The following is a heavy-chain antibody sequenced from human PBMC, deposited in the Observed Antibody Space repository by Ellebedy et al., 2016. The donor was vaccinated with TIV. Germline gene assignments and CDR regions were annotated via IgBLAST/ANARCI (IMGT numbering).Heavy chain of an antibody. D-gene: IGHD3-10*01. J-gene: IGHJ4*02. CDR3: ARAGVRRYFDY. Sequence: SQTLSLTCXVYGGSFSGYYWSWIRQPPGKGLEWIGEINHSGSTNYNPSLKSRVTISVDTSKNQFSLKLSSVTAADTAVYYCARAGVRRYFDYWGQGTLVTVSS. CDR2: INHSGST. V-gene: IGHV4-34*01. CDR1: GGSFSGYY.